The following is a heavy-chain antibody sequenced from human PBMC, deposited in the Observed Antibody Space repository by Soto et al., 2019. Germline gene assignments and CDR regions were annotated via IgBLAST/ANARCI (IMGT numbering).Heavy chain of an antibody. CDR2: INYSGTT. Sequence: SETMSLTCAVSGGSFGSSAYYWGWIRQDPGKGLEWIGSINYSGTTYYNPSLKSRVTISVDTSKNHFSLKLSSVTAADTALYYCSRRAPEGFDPWGQGTLVTVSS. CDR3: SRRAPEGFDP. J-gene: IGHJ5*02. V-gene: IGHV4-39*02. CDR1: GGSFGSSAYY.